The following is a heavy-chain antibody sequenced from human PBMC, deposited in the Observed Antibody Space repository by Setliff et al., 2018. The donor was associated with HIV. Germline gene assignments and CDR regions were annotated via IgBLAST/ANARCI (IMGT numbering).Heavy chain of an antibody. V-gene: IGHV4-61*02. CDR2: IYASGNT. Sequence: SETLSLTCTVSGGSVNSANYYWSWIRLPAGKGLEWVGRIYASGNTNYNPSLQSRVTILIDPSKNQFSLRLSSVTAADTAIYYCVGIYADYSYYLDVWGKGTTVTVSS. CDR1: GGSVNSANYY. D-gene: IGHD4-17*01. CDR3: VGIYADYSYYLDV. J-gene: IGHJ6*03.